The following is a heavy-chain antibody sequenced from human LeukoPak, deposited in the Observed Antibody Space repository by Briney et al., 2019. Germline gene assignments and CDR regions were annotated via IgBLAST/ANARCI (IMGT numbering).Heavy chain of an antibody. CDR1: GFTFNNYA. D-gene: IGHD4-23*01. CDR3: AKDWTTVVTPKGYYFDS. V-gene: IGHV3-23*01. J-gene: IGHJ4*02. CDR2: ISTTGGST. Sequence: GGSLRLSCAASGFTFNNYAMSWVRQAPGKGLEWVSAISTTGGSTYYADSVKGRFTISRDNSKNTLSLQMDSLRVEDTAVYYCAKDWTTVVTPKGYYFDSWGQGTLVTVSS.